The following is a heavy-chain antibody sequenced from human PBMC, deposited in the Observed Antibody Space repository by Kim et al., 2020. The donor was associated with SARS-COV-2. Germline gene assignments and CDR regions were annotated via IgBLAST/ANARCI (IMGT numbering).Heavy chain of an antibody. CDR1: GFTFSDYY. CDR3: ARVGYDYVWGSYRDYYYYYGMDV. CDR2: ISSSSYT. J-gene: IGHJ6*02. V-gene: IGHV3-11*05. Sequence: GSLRLSCAASGFTFSDYYMSWIRQAPGKGLEWVSYISSSSYTNYADSVKGRFTISRDNAKNSLYLQMNSLRAEDTAMYYCARVGYDYVWGSYRDYYYYYGMDVWGQGTTVTVSS. D-gene: IGHD3-16*02.